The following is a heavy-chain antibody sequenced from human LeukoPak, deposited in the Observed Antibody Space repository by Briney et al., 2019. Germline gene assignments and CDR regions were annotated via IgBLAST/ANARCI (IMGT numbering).Heavy chain of an antibody. CDR3: ARLDTGWYNFDY. D-gene: IGHD6-19*01. CDR2: ISSSGSAM. CDR1: GFTFSSYE. J-gene: IGHJ4*02. Sequence: GGSLRLSCAASGFTFSSYEMSWVRQAPGKGLEWVSYISSSGSAMHYVDSVKGRFTISRDNAKNSLHLQMNSLRAEDTAVYYCARLDTGWYNFDYWGQGTLVTVSS. V-gene: IGHV3-48*03.